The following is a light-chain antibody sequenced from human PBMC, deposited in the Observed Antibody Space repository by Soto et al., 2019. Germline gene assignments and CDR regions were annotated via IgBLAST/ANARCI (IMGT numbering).Light chain of an antibody. CDR1: QPISSY. J-gene: IGKJ4*01. CDR3: QQSYYTPLT. CDR2: AAS. V-gene: IGKV1-39*01. Sequence: QMPQSPSSLSASVGDSVTITCRSTQPISSYLNWYQQRPGTAPKLLIYAASTLQTGVPSRFSGDRSGSAYTLTISSLQPEDSATYFCQQSYYTPLTFGGATKVEVK.